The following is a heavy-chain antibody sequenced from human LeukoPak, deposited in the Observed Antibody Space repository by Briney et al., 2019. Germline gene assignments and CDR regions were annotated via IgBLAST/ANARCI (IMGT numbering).Heavy chain of an antibody. D-gene: IGHD1-26*01. CDR2: IYYSGST. J-gene: IGHJ4*02. CDR1: GGSVSSGSYY. Sequence: SETLSLTCTVSGGSVSSGSYYWSWIRQPPGKGLEWIGYIYYSGSTNYNPSLKSRVTISVDTSKNQFSLKLSSVTAADTAVYYCARGSPGWELLIHFDYWGQGTLVTVSS. V-gene: IGHV4-61*01. CDR3: ARGSPGWELLIHFDY.